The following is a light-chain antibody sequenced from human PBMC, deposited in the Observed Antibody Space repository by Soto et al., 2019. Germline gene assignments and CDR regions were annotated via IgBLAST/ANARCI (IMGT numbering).Light chain of an antibody. V-gene: IGKV3-20*01. CDR2: GAS. Sequence: EIVMTQSPATLSVSPAERATLSCRASQGVRSNLAWYQQKPGQAPRLLIYGASSRATGIPDRFSGSGSGTDFTLTITRLEPEDFAVYYCQQYGSSPWTFGQGTKVDIK. CDR3: QQYGSSPWT. J-gene: IGKJ1*01. CDR1: QGVRSN.